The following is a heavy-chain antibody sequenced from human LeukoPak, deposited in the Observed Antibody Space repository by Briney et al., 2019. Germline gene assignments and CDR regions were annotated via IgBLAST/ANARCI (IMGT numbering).Heavy chain of an antibody. CDR1: GGTFSSSA. Sequence: SVKVSCKASGGTFSSSAITWVRQAPGQGLEWMGRIIPVFNITSYAQKFQGSVTITADTSTSTVYMALSSLRSEETAVYYCARDQGLTAPPPYGLDVWGQGTTVIVSS. CDR3: ARDQGLTAPPPYGLDV. CDR2: IIPVFNIT. J-gene: IGHJ6*02. D-gene: IGHD5-18*01. V-gene: IGHV1-69*04.